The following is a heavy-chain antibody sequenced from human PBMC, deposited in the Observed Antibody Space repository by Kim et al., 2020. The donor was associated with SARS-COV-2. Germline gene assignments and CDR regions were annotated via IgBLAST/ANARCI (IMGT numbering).Heavy chain of an antibody. D-gene: IGHD3-22*01. CDR3: AKVLSPNSSGYYYASSAFGI. Sequence: GGSLRLSCAASGFTFDDYAMHWVRQAPGKGLEWVSGISWNSGSIGYADSVKGRFTISRDNAKNSLYLQMNSLRAEDTALYYCAKVLSPNSSGYYYASSAFGIWGQGTMVTVSS. J-gene: IGHJ3*02. CDR1: GFTFDDYA. V-gene: IGHV3-9*01. CDR2: ISWNSGSI.